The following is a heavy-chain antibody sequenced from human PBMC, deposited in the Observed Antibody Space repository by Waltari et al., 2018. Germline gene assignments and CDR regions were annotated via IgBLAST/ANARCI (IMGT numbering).Heavy chain of an antibody. Sequence: QLQLQESGPGLVKPSETLSLTCTVSGGSISSSSHYWGWIRQPPGKGLEWIGTIYYSGSPYSNPSLKSRVTISVDTSKNQFSLKVSSVTAADTAVYYCARRTPHHYDSSGYSTPFDYWGLGTLVTVSS. CDR1: GGSISSSSHY. CDR3: ARRTPHHYDSSGYSTPFDY. CDR2: IYYSGSP. V-gene: IGHV4-39*01. D-gene: IGHD3-22*01. J-gene: IGHJ4*02.